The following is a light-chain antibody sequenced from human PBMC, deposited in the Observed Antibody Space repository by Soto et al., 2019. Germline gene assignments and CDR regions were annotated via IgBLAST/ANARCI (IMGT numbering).Light chain of an antibody. CDR1: QSVSSY. J-gene: IGKJ1*01. V-gene: IGKV3-11*01. Sequence: EIVLTQSPATLSLSPGERATLSCRASQSVSSYLAWYQQKPGQAPRLLLYDASNRATGIPARFSGSGSGTDFTLSISSLEPEDFADYYCQQRSNWPPWTFGQGTKVEIK. CDR2: DAS. CDR3: QQRSNWPPWT.